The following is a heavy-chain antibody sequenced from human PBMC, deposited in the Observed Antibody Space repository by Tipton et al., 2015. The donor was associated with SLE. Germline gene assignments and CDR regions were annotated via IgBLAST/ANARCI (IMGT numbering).Heavy chain of an antibody. J-gene: IGHJ6*03. CDR2: IYYSGST. D-gene: IGHD1-26*01. CDR1: GGSIGSSSYY. Sequence: TLSLTCTVSGGSIGSSSYYWGWIRQPPGKGLEWIGYIYYSGSTNYNPSLKSRVTISVDTSKNQFSLKLSSVTAADTAVYYCARGGLGVSYYYYMDVWGKGTTVTVSS. CDR3: ARGGLGVSYYYYMDV. V-gene: IGHV4-61*05.